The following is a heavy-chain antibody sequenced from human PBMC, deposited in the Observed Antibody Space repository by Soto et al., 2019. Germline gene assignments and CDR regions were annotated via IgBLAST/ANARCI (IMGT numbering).Heavy chain of an antibody. J-gene: IGHJ5*02. D-gene: IGHD6-6*01. CDR1: GGTFSSYT. CDR2: IIPILGIA. CDR3: ARSVREISIAAREYWFDP. V-gene: IGHV1-69*02. Sequence: SVKVSCKASGGTFSSYTISWVRQAPGQGLEWMGRIIPILGIANYAQKIQGRVTITADKSTSTAYMELSSLRSEDTAVYYFARSVREISIAAREYWFDPWGQGTLVTVSS.